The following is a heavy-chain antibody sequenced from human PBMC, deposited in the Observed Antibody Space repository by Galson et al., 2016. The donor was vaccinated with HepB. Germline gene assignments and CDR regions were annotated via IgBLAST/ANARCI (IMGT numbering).Heavy chain of an antibody. CDR3: AKDLTTVYFGSGSYHNEPFDY. CDR1: GFTFSSHG. D-gene: IGHD3-10*01. Sequence: SLRLSCAASGFTFSSHGMHWVRQAPGKGWEWVAVISYDGDKKYYAHSVTGRFTISRDNSKNTRYLQMISLRAEDSALYYCAKDLTTVYFGSGSYHNEPFDYWGQGTLVAVSS. CDR2: ISYDGDKK. J-gene: IGHJ4*02. V-gene: IGHV3-30*18.